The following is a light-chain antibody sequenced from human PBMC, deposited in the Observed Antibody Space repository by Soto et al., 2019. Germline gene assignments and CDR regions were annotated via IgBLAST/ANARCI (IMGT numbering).Light chain of an antibody. Sequence: ETVLTQSPATLSLSPGERATLSCRASQSVSTYLAWYQRKRGQAPRLLIYHASNRATGIPARFTGSRSGTDFPLTIRSLEPEEFAVYYCQQPSDWPLTFGGGTKVEIK. V-gene: IGKV3-11*01. CDR1: QSVSTY. CDR2: HAS. J-gene: IGKJ4*01. CDR3: QQPSDWPLT.